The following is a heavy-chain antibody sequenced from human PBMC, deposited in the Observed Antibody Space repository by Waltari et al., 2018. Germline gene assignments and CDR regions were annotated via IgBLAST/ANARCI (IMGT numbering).Heavy chain of an antibody. Sequence: QVQLQQWGAGLLKPSETLSLTCAVDGGSFNGYYWSWIRHPPGKGLEWSGEINHSGRTSYDPSLKSRVTISVDTSKYQFSLKLSSVTAADTAVYYCARGPGSSYDFGDWGQGTLVTVSS. V-gene: IGHV4-34*01. CDR1: GGSFNGYY. J-gene: IGHJ4*02. CDR3: ARGPGSSYDFGD. CDR2: INHSGRT. D-gene: IGHD6-19*01.